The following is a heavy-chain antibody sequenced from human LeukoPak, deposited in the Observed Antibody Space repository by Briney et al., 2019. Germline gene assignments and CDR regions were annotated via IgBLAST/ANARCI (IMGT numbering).Heavy chain of an antibody. J-gene: IGHJ4*02. D-gene: IGHD5/OR15-5a*01. CDR1: GFTFSSSW. CDR2: IKYDGSEE. V-gene: IGHV3-7*01. CDR3: ARDVYRSFDY. Sequence: GGSLRLSCVASGFTFSSSWMNWVRQAPGKGLEWVANIKYDGSEEYYVDSVEGRFTISRDNAQNSLYLQMNNLRAEDTAVYYCARDVYRSFDYWGQGTLVTVSS.